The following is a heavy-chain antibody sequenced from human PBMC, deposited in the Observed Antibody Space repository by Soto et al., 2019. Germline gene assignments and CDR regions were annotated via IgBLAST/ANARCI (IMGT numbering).Heavy chain of an antibody. V-gene: IGHV4-59*01. CDR3: ARXRYCISTSCHGDNWFDP. Sequence: SQTHPLTYTVSWGNISSYYWSCILQPTGKGLEWIGYIYYSGSTNYNPSLKSRVTISVDTSKNQFSLKLSSVTAADTAVYYCARXRYCISTSCHGDNWFDPWGQGTLVTVSA. D-gene: IGHD2-2*01. J-gene: IGHJ5*02. CDR2: IYYSGST. CDR1: WGNISSYY.